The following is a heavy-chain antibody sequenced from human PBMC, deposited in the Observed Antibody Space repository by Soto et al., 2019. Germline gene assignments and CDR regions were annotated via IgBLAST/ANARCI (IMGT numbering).Heavy chain of an antibody. D-gene: IGHD6-13*01. CDR1: GFTFSSYN. V-gene: IGHV3-48*02. CDR3: AREIAAADFDY. J-gene: IGHJ4*02. CDR2: ISSSSSTK. Sequence: HPGGSLRLSCAASGFTFSSYNMNWVRQAPGKGLEWVSYISSSSSTKYYADSVKGRFTVSRDNAKNLLYLQMNSLRDEDTAVYYCAREIAAADFDYWGQGTPVTVSS.